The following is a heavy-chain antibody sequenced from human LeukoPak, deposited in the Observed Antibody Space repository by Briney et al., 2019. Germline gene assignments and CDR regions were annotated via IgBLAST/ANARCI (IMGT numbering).Heavy chain of an antibody. Sequence: GRSLRLSCAASGFTFSSYGMHWVRQAPGKGLEWVAVISYDGSNKYYADSVKGRFTISRDNSKNKLYLQMNSLRAEDTAVYYCAKDISGYNWNYGAFDYWGQGTLVTVSS. D-gene: IGHD1-7*01. CDR3: AKDISGYNWNYGAFDY. V-gene: IGHV3-30*18. CDR1: GFTFSSYG. J-gene: IGHJ4*02. CDR2: ISYDGSNK.